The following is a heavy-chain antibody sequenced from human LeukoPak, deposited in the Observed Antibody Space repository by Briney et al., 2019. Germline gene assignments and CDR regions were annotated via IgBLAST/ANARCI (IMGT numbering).Heavy chain of an antibody. CDR1: GGSISSGSYY. Sequence: SETLSLTCTVSGGSISSGSYYWSWIRHPAGKGLEWIGRIYTSGSTNYNPSLKSRVTISVDTSKNQFSLKLSSVTAADTAVYYCARDGGDTYYYDSSGDAFDIWGQGTMVTVSS. J-gene: IGHJ3*02. V-gene: IGHV4-61*02. CDR3: ARDGGDTYYYDSSGDAFDI. CDR2: IYTSGST. D-gene: IGHD3-22*01.